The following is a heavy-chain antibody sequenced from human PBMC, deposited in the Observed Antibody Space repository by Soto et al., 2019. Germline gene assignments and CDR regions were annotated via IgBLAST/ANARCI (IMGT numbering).Heavy chain of an antibody. V-gene: IGHV3-33*01. CDR2: IWYDGSNK. Sequence: QVQLVESGGGVVQPGRSLRLSCAASGFTFSSYGMHWVRQAPGKGLEWVAGIWYDGSNKYYADSVKGRFTISRDNSKNTLYLQMGSVRAEDTAVYYCARERGCSGGSCCFDYYGMDVWGQGTTVTVAS. D-gene: IGHD2-15*01. CDR3: ARERGCSGGSCCFDYYGMDV. CDR1: GFTFSSYG. J-gene: IGHJ6*02.